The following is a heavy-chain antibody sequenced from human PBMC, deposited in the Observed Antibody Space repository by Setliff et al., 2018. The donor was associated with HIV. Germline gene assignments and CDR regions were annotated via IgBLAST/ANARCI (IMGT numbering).Heavy chain of an antibody. CDR1: GFTFSSYS. V-gene: IGHV3-21*01. CDR3: ARRTAEGDFDY. CDR2: ISSSSNYI. D-gene: IGHD3-16*01. Sequence: GGSLRLSCAASGFTFSSYSMNWVRQAPGKGLEWVSSISSSSNYIYYADSVKGRFTVSRDNAKNSLYLQMNSLRAEDTAVYYCARRTAEGDFDYWGQGTLVTVSS. J-gene: IGHJ4*02.